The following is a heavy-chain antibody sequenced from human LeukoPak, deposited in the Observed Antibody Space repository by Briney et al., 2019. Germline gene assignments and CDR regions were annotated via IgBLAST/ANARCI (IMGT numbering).Heavy chain of an antibody. CDR3: ARQNDRSHDY. J-gene: IGHJ4*02. V-gene: IGHV4-39*01. Sequence: SETLSLTCTVSGGSISRSSYYWGWIRQPPGKGLEWIGSIYYSGTTYSNPSLKSRVTISVDTSKNQFSLKLRSVTAADTAVYYCARQNDRSHDYWGQGTLVTVTS. D-gene: IGHD1-1*01. CDR2: IYYSGTT. CDR1: GGSISRSSYY.